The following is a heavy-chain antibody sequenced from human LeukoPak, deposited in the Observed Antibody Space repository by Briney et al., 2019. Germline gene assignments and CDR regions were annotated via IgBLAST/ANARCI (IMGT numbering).Heavy chain of an antibody. J-gene: IGHJ4*02. V-gene: IGHV1-2*06. D-gene: IGHD1-26*01. CDR1: GFHFPGYY. CDR2: INPNSGGT. Sequence: ASGKVSCQASGFHFPGYYMHWVRPAPGQGPEWMGRINPNSGGTNYAQKFQGRVTMTRDTSISTAYMELSRLRSDDTAVYYCARVSGSLDYWGQGTLVTVSS. CDR3: ARVSGSLDY.